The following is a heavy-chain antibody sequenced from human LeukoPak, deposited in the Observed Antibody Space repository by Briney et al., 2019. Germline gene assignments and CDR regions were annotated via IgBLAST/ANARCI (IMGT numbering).Heavy chain of an antibody. J-gene: IGHJ4*02. D-gene: IGHD6-6*01. V-gene: IGHV1-2*02. CDR2: INPNSGGT. CDR1: GYTFTGYY. CDR3: ARGVYSSSSGLLDY. Sequence: ATVKVSCKASGYTFTGYYMHWVRQAPGQGLEWMGWINPNSGGTNYAQKFQGRVTMTRDTSISTAYMELSRLRSDDTAVYYCARGVYSSSSGLLDYWGQGTLVTVSS.